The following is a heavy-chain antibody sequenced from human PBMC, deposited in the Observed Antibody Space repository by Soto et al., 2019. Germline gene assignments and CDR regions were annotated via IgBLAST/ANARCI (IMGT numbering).Heavy chain of an antibody. Sequence: PGGSLRLSCAASGFTFSNAWMSWVRQAPGKGLEWVGRIKSKTDGGTTDYAAPVKGRFTISRDDSKNTLYLQMNSLKTEDTAVYYCTTSTVSYIYYYYGMDVWGQGTTVTVSS. D-gene: IGHD5-18*01. V-gene: IGHV3-15*01. CDR3: TTSTVSYIYYYYGMDV. J-gene: IGHJ6*02. CDR1: GFTFSNAW. CDR2: IKSKTDGGTT.